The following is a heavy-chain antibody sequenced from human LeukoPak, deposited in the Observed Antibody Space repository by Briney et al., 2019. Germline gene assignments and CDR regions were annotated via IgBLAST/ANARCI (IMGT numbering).Heavy chain of an antibody. CDR2: IYYSGSS. J-gene: IGHJ4*02. Sequence: KTSETLSLTCTVSGGSISSSSSYWGWIRQPPGKGLEWIGSIYYSGSSYYTPSLKSRLTISVDTSKDQFSLKLTSVTAADTAVYYCAASGYSTRWYYYDFWGQGTLVTVSS. CDR1: GGSISSSSSY. D-gene: IGHD2-8*01. CDR3: AASGYSTRWYYYDF. V-gene: IGHV4-39*01.